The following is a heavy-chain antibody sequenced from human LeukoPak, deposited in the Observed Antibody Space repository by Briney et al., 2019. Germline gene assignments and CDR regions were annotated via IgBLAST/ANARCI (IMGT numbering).Heavy chain of an antibody. CDR1: GGSFSGYY. V-gene: IGHV4-34*01. Sequence: PSETLSLTCAVYGGSFSGYYWSWIRQPPGKGLEWIGEINHSGSTNYNPSLKSRVTISVDTSKNQFSLKLSSVTSADTAVYYCARSSYWYFDLWGRGTLVTVSS. CDR2: INHSGST. D-gene: IGHD2-2*01. J-gene: IGHJ2*01. CDR3: ARSSYWYFDL.